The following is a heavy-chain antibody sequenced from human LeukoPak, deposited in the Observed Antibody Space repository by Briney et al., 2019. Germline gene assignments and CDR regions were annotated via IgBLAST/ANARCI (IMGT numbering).Heavy chain of an antibody. CDR2: IYTSGST. D-gene: IGHD6-13*01. CDR3: VRESIAAAGMWDAFDI. J-gene: IGHJ3*02. Sequence: SQTLSLTCTVSGGSISSGSYYWSWIRQPAGKGLEWIGRIYTSGSTNYNPSLKSRVTISVDTSKNQFSLKLSSVTAADTAVYYCVRESIAAAGMWDAFDIWGQGTMVTVSS. CDR1: GGSISSGSYY. V-gene: IGHV4-61*02.